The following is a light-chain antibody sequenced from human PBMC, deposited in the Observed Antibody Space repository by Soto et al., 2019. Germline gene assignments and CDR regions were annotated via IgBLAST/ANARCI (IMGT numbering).Light chain of an antibody. J-gene: IGKJ5*01. V-gene: IGKV3-11*01. CDR2: GAS. Sequence: EFVLTQSPATLRLSQRDRAALSCKASQSVHNFLAWYQQKPGQAPRLLIYGASNRAAGIPARFSGSGSGTDFTLTINSLEPEDFAVYYCKTRSTWLPIRFGQGTRLE. CDR1: QSVHNF. CDR3: KTRSTWLPIR.